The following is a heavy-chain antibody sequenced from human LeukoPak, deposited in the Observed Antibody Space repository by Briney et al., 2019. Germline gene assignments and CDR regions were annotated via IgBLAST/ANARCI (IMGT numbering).Heavy chain of an antibody. D-gene: IGHD4-17*01. Sequence: PGGSLRLSCAASGFTFSNAWMSWVRQAPGKGLEWVGRIKSKTDGCTTDYAAPVKGRFTISRDDSKNTLYLQMNSLKTEDTAVYYCTTDPLTTLPNYDYWGQGTLVTVSS. J-gene: IGHJ4*02. CDR2: IKSKTDGCTT. V-gene: IGHV3-15*01. CDR1: GFTFSNAW. CDR3: TTDPLTTLPNYDY.